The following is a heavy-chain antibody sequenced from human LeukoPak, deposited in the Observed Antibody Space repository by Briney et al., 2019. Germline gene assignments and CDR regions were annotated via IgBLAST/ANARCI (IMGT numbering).Heavy chain of an antibody. J-gene: IGHJ6*02. CDR2: ISGITTNT. Sequence: QAGGSLRLSCAASGFTFSNYAMSWVRQAPGKGLEWVSLISGITTNTYYADSVKGRFTISRDNSKNTLYLQMNSLRAEDTAVYYCAKDYAYCGGDCYSRNLYYGMDVWGQGTTVTVSS. D-gene: IGHD2-21*02. V-gene: IGHV3-23*01. CDR1: GFTFSNYA. CDR3: AKDYAYCGGDCYSRNLYYGMDV.